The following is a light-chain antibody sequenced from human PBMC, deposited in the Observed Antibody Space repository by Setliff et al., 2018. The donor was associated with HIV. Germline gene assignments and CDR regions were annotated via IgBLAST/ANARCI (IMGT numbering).Light chain of an antibody. CDR1: SSNIGAGYD. CDR3: QAYDSSLSGYVV. J-gene: IGLJ2*01. Sequence: QSVLTQPPSVSGAPVQRVTISCTGSSSNIGAGYDVHWYQQLPGTAPKLLIYGNSARPSGVPDRFSGSKSGTSASLAITGLQAEDEADYYCQAYDSSLSGYVVFGGGTK. V-gene: IGLV1-40*01. CDR2: GNS.